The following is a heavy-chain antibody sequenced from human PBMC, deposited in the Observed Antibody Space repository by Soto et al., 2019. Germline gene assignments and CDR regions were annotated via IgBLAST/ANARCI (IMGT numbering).Heavy chain of an antibody. J-gene: IGHJ4*02. CDR3: ARWSHLDY. Sequence: GGSLRLSCAASGFSFGSYALSWVRQAPGKGLEWVSTISGSDGKTFYADSVKGRFSISRDTSQSTLYLQKNSLRADDTAMYYCARWSHLDYWGQGTRVTVSS. CDR2: ISGSDGKT. V-gene: IGHV3-23*01. D-gene: IGHD3-3*01. CDR1: GFSFGSYA.